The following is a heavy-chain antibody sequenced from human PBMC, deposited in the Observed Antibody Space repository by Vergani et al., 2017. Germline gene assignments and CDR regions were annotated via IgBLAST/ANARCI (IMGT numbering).Heavy chain of an antibody. CDR1: GEYIRSGSHY. V-gene: IGHV4-61*02. Sequence: QVKLQESGPGLPKPSQTLSLTCTVSGEYIRSGSHYWSWIRQPAGKGPEWIGHIHTGGSTDLNPSFKSRVSISVDTSKSQFSLKLNSVTVADTAVYYCARSRPYCTSGSCPAIWGQGTLVTVSS. D-gene: IGHD2-15*01. CDR3: ARSRPYCTSGSCPAI. J-gene: IGHJ4*02. CDR2: IHTGGST.